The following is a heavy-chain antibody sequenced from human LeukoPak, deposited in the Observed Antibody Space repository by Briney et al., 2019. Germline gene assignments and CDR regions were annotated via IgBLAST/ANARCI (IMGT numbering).Heavy chain of an antibody. CDR1: GVTFSSYG. Sequence: GGTLRLSCAASGVTFSSYGMHWVRQAPGKGLEWVAVISYDGSNNYYADSVKGRFSISRDNSKNTLYLQMNSLRAEDTAVYYCARVPYGSGTYTDYWGQGTLVTVSS. J-gene: IGHJ4*02. V-gene: IGHV3-30*03. CDR2: ISYDGSNN. D-gene: IGHD3-10*01. CDR3: ARVPYGSGTYTDY.